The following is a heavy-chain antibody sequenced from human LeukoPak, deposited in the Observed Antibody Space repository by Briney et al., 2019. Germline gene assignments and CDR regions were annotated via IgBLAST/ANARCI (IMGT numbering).Heavy chain of an antibody. Sequence: SETLSLTCTVSGGSISSGGYYWSWIRQHPGKGLEWIGYIYYSGSTYYNPSLKSRVTISVDTSKNQFSLKLSSVTAADTAVYYCARLRYYYYYYGMDVWGQGTTVTVSS. J-gene: IGHJ6*02. D-gene: IGHD3-9*01. V-gene: IGHV4-31*03. CDR2: IYYSGST. CDR1: GGSISSGGYY. CDR3: ARLRYYYYYYGMDV.